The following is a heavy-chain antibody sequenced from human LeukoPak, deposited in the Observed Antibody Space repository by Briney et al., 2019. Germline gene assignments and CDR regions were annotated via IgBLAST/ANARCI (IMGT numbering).Heavy chain of an antibody. CDR1: GGSISSGGYY. Sequence: SQTLSLTCIVSGGSISSGGYYWTWIRQHPGKGLEWIGYIYYSGSTYYNPSLKSRVTISVDTSKNQFSLKLSSVTAADAAVYYCARARRPGIAAAGTLFDSWGQGTLVIVSS. J-gene: IGHJ4*02. D-gene: IGHD6-13*01. V-gene: IGHV4-31*03. CDR2: IYYSGST. CDR3: ARARRPGIAAAGTLFDS.